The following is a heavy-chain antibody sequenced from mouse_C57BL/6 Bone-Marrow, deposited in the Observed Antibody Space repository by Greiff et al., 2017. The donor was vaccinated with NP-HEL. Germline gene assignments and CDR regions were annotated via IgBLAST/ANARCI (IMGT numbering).Heavy chain of an antibody. D-gene: IGHD2-1*01. CDR1: GFTFSSYA. Sequence: EVKLVESGGGLVKPGGSLKLSCAASGFTFSSYAMSWVRQTPEKRLEWVATISDGGSYTYYPDNVKGRFTISRDNAKNNLYLQMSHLKSEDTAMYYCARESYYGNYGRAMDYWGQGTSVTVSS. V-gene: IGHV5-4*01. J-gene: IGHJ4*01. CDR3: ARESYYGNYGRAMDY. CDR2: ISDGGSYT.